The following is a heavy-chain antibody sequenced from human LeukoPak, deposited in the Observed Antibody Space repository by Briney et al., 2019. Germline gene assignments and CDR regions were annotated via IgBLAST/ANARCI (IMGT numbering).Heavy chain of an antibody. CDR2: IKSDGSSP. Sequence: GGSLRLSCAASGFIFSSYWMHWVRQAPGKGPVWVSRIKSDGSSPSYADSVKGRFTISRDNAKNTVYLQMNSLRAEDTAEYYCAKDGHYSNFYFDYWGQGTLVTVSS. J-gene: IGHJ4*02. V-gene: IGHV3-74*01. D-gene: IGHD4-11*01. CDR3: AKDGHYSNFYFDY. CDR1: GFIFSSYW.